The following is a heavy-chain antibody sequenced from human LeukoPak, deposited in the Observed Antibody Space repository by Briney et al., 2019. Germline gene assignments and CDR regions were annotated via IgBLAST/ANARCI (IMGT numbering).Heavy chain of an antibody. CDR3: ARGRYYDSSGNNFDY. CDR1: GFTFSSYS. J-gene: IGHJ4*02. Sequence: PGGSLRLSCAASGFTFSSYSVNWVRQAPGKGLEWVSSISSSSSYIYYADSVKGRSTISRDNAKNSLYLQMNSLRAEDTAVYYCARGRYYDSSGNNFDYWGQGTLVTVSS. CDR2: ISSSSSYI. D-gene: IGHD3-22*01. V-gene: IGHV3-21*01.